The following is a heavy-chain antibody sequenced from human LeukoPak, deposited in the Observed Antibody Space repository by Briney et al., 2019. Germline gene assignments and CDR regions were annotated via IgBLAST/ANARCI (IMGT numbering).Heavy chain of an antibody. Sequence: SETLSLTCIVSGGSISDYFWSWIRQPAGKGLEWIGHMSTSGNTNYNPSLRSRVTMSLDTSKNQFSLRVNPVTAADTAVYYCARANYIWGSYVYWGQGTLVTVSS. CDR3: ARANYIWGSYVY. V-gene: IGHV4-4*07. CDR2: MSTSGNT. CDR1: GGSISDYF. D-gene: IGHD3-16*01. J-gene: IGHJ4*02.